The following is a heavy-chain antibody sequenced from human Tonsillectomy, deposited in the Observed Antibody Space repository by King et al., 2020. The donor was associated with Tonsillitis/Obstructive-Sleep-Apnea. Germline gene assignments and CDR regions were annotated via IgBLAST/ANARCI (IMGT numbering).Heavy chain of an antibody. D-gene: IGHD2-2*01. Sequence: VQLQQWGAGLLKPSETLSLTCAVYGGSFSGYYWSWIRQPPGKGLEWIGEINHSGSTNYNPSLKSRVTISVYTSKNQFSLKLSSVTAADTAVYYCARHGGAQDIVLVPAASDDAFDIWGQGTMVTVSS. J-gene: IGHJ3*02. CDR1: GGSFSGYY. CDR3: ARHGGAQDIVLVPAASDDAFDI. V-gene: IGHV4-34*01. CDR2: INHSGST.